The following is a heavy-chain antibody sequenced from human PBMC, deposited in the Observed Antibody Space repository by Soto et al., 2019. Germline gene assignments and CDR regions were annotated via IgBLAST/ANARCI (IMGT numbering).Heavy chain of an antibody. J-gene: IGHJ4*02. V-gene: IGHV2-5*02. Sequence: QITLKESGPTLVKPTQTLTLTCTLSGFSLSTSGVGVGWIRQPPGKALEWLALIYWDDDKRYSPSLKSRLTITKDTSKHQVVLTMTNMDPVATATYYCAHVYGGYDNFDYLGQGTLVTVSS. D-gene: IGHD5-12*01. CDR2: IYWDDDK. CDR1: GFSLSTSGVG. CDR3: AHVYGGYDNFDY.